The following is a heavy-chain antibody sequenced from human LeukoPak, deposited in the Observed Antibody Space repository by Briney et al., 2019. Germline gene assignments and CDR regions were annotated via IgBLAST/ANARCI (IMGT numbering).Heavy chain of an antibody. CDR2: ISSNGGST. Sequence: LGGSLRLSCAASGFTFSSYAMHWVRQAPGKGLEYVSAISSNGGSTYYANSVKGRFTISRDNSKNTLYLQMGSLRAEDMAVYCCARGSFQFDYWGQGTLVTVSS. CDR1: GFTFSSYA. CDR3: ARGSFQFDY. J-gene: IGHJ4*02. V-gene: IGHV3-64*01.